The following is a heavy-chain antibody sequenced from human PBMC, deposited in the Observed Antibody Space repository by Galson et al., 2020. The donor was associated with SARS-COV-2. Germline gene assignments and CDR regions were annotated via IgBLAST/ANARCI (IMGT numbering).Heavy chain of an antibody. CDR2: IIPIFGTV. CDR3: AKLYHYDSSGYLTGMDV. D-gene: IGHD3-22*01. V-gene: IGHV1-69*13. J-gene: IGHJ6*02. Sequence: SVKVSCKASGGTFSSYAISWVRQAPGQGLEWMGGIIPIFGTVKYAQKFQGRVTITADESTSTAYMELSSLRSEDTAVYYCAKLYHYDSSGYLTGMDVWGQGTTVTVSS. CDR1: GGTFSSYA.